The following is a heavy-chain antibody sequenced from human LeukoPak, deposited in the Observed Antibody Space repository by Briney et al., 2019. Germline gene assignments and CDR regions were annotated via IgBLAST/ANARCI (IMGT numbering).Heavy chain of an antibody. D-gene: IGHD3-3*01. CDR2: INHSGST. CDR1: GGSFSGYY. Sequence: KPSETLSLTCAVYGGSFSGYYWSWIRQPPGKGLEWIGEINHSGSTNYNPSLKSRVTISVDTSKNQFSLKLSSVTAADTAVYYCARGTIFASYYHYYYMDVWGKGTTVTVSS. J-gene: IGHJ6*03. V-gene: IGHV4-34*01. CDR3: ARGTIFASYYHYYYMDV.